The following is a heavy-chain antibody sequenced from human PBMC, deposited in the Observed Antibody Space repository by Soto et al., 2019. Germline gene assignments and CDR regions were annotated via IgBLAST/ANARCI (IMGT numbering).Heavy chain of an antibody. V-gene: IGHV3-30*03. D-gene: IGHD2-2*02. CDR3: TTVRPVAAVHSPEFDY. J-gene: IGHJ4*02. CDR2: ISYDGSHK. CDR1: GFTFSDYG. Sequence: QVQLVESGGGVVQPGRSLRLSCAASGFTFSDYGMHWVRQAPGKGLEWVAAISYDGSHKHYADSVKGRFTFSRDNSKNALYVQMNRLRVEDTAVYYCTTVRPVAAVHSPEFDYWVQGTVVIVSS.